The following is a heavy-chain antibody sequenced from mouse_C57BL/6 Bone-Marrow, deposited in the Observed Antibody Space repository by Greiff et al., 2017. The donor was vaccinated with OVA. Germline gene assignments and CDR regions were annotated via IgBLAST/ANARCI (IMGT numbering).Heavy chain of an antibody. CDR3: AREGYYSNYPYYDAMDD. Sequence: QVQLQQPGTELVKPGASVKLSCKASGYTFTSYWMHWVKQRPGQGLEWIGNINPSNGGTNYNEKFKSKATLTVDKSSSTAYMQLSSLTSEDSAVYYCAREGYYSNYPYYDAMDDWGQGTSGTDSS. D-gene: IGHD2-5*01. CDR1: GYTFTSYW. CDR2: INPSNGGT. V-gene: IGHV1-53*01. J-gene: IGHJ4*01.